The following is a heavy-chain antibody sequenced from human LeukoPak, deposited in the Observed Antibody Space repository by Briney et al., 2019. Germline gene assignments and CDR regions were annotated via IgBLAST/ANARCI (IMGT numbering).Heavy chain of an antibody. D-gene: IGHD2/OR15-2a*01. V-gene: IGHV7-4-1*02. CDR3: ARDLSSMHGNNWFDP. J-gene: IGHJ5*02. CDR2: INTNTGNP. Sequence: EASVKVSCKASGYTFTSYAMNWVRQAPGQGLEWMGWINTNTGNPTYVQGFTGRFVFSLDTSVSTAYLQISSLKAEDTAVYYCARDLSSMHGNNWFDPWGQGTLVTVSS. CDR1: GYTFTSYA.